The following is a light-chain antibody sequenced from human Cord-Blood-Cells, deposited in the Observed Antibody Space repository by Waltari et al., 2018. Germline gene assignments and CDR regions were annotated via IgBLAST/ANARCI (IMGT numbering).Light chain of an antibody. CDR2: GKN. V-gene: IGLV3-19*01. CDR3: NSRDSSGNHYV. Sequence: SSEQTQDPAVSVALGQTVRITCQGASLRSYYASWYQQKPGQAPVLVIYGKNNLPSGIPDRFSGSSSGNTASLTITGAQAEDEADYYCNSRDSSGNHYVFGTGTKVTVL. J-gene: IGLJ1*01. CDR1: SLRSYY.